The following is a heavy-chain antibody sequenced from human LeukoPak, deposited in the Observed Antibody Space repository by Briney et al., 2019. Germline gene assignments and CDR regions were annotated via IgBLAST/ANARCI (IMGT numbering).Heavy chain of an antibody. CDR2: MNPNSGGT. D-gene: IGHD3-10*01. V-gene: IGHV1-2*02. CDR1: GYTFTGDY. Sequence: ASVKVSCKASGYTFTGDYLHWVRQAPGQGLEWRGWMNPNSGGTNYEQKFQGRVTMTRDTSISTAYMELSRLRSDATAVYYCARDYASGSYYDYWGQGSLVTVSS. CDR3: ARDYASGSYYDY. J-gene: IGHJ4*02.